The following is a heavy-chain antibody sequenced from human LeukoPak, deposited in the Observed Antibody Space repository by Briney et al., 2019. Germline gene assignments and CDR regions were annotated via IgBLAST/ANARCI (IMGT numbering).Heavy chain of an antibody. Sequence: GGSLRLSCAASGFTFSDYYMSWIRQAPGKGLEWVSYISSSGSTIYYADSVKGRFTISRDSAKNSLYLQMNSLRAEDTAVYYCARGDSLIGYSYGSSNWYFDLWGRGTLVTVSS. D-gene: IGHD5-18*01. CDR1: GFTFSDYY. CDR2: ISSSGSTI. J-gene: IGHJ2*01. V-gene: IGHV3-11*01. CDR3: ARGDSLIGYSYGSSNWYFDL.